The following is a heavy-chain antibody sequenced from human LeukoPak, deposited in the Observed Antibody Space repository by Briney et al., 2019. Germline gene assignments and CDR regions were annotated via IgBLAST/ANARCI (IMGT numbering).Heavy chain of an antibody. D-gene: IGHD4-17*01. V-gene: IGHV3-21*01. CDR1: GFTFSSYA. Sequence: GGSLRLSCAASGFTFSSYAMSWVRQAPGKGLEWVSSISSSSSYIHYADSVKGRFTISRDNAKNSLYLQMNSLRAEDTAVYYCARFDCADYLAFDYWGQGTLVTVSS. CDR3: ARFDCADYLAFDY. J-gene: IGHJ4*02. CDR2: ISSSSSYI.